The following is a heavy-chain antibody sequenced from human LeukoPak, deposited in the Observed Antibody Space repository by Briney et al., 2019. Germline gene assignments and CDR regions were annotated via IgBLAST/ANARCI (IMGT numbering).Heavy chain of an antibody. CDR1: GDSMSSSHYC. CDR3: ASGHFDWLEAAGRDYYYYYMDV. Sequence: SETLSLTCTVSGDSMSSSHYCWGWIRQPPGKGLEWIGSIYYSGSTYYNPSLKSRVTMSVDTSKKQFSLKLSSVTAADTAVYYCASGHFDWLEAAGRDYYYYYMDVWGKGTTVTISS. J-gene: IGHJ6*03. D-gene: IGHD3-9*01. CDR2: IYYSGST. V-gene: IGHV4-39*07.